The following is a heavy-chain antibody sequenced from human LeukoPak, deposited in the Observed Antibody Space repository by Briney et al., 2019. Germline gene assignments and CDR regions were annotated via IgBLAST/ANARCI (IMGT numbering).Heavy chain of an antibody. D-gene: IGHD4-17*01. CDR3: AKDWRPTVPYYFDY. CDR1: GFTFSSYG. J-gene: IGHJ4*02. CDR2: IRYDGSNK. Sequence: GGSLRLSCAASGFTFSSYGMHWVRQAPGKGLEWVAFIRYDGSNKYYADSVKGRFTISRDNSKNTLYLQMNSLRAEDTAVYYCAKDWRPTVPYYFDYWGQGTLVTVSS. V-gene: IGHV3-30*02.